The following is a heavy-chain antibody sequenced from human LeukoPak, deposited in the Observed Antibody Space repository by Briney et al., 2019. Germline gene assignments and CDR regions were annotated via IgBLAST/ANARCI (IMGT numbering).Heavy chain of an antibody. Sequence: ASVKVSCKASGGTFSSYAISWVGQAPGQGLEWMGGIIPIFGTANYAQKFQGRVTITTDESTSTAYMELSSLRSEDTAVYYCARARSPSSGYLLRDHNWFDPWGQGTLVTVSS. J-gene: IGHJ5*02. D-gene: IGHD3-22*01. CDR2: IIPIFGTA. CDR3: ARARSPSSGYLLRDHNWFDP. V-gene: IGHV1-69*05. CDR1: GGTFSSYA.